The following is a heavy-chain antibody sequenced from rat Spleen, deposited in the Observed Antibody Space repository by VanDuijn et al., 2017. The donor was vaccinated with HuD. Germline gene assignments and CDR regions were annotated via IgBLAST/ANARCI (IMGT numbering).Heavy chain of an antibody. D-gene: IGHD1-11*01. CDR2: ISYDGDNT. CDR3: ARLNYGGYSELGY. J-gene: IGHJ2*01. Sequence: EVHLVESGGGLVQPGRSLKLSCAASGFPFSDHYMAWVRQAPTKGLEWVASISYDGDNTYYRDSVKGRFTVSRDNAKSTLYLQMDSLRSEDTATYYCARLNYGGYSELGYWGQGVMVTVSS. CDR1: GFPFSDHY. V-gene: IGHV5-25*01.